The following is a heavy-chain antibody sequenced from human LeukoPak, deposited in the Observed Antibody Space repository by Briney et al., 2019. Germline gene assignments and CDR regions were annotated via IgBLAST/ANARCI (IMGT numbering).Heavy chain of an antibody. D-gene: IGHD5-24*01. CDR2: IIPILGIA. CDR1: GGTFSSYA. Sequence: ASVKVSCKASGGTFSSYAISWVRQAPGQGLEWMGRIIPILGIANYAQKFQGRVTITADKSTSTAYMELSSLRSEDTAVYYCARGRRWLQLGFWYFDLWGRGTLVTVSS. J-gene: IGHJ2*01. CDR3: ARGRRWLQLGFWYFDL. V-gene: IGHV1-69*04.